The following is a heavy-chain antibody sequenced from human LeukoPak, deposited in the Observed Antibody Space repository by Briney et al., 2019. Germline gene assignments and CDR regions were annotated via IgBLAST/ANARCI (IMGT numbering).Heavy chain of an antibody. V-gene: IGHV1-8*01. CDR1: GYSFINYD. CDR2: MNPNSGHA. CDR3: ARGLYDILTGSTYFDY. D-gene: IGHD3-9*01. J-gene: IGHJ4*02. Sequence: ASVKVSCKASGYSFINYDINWVRQAPGQGLEWMGWMNPNSGHAAYAQKFQGRVTMTRNTSISTAYMELSSLRSEDTAVYYCARGLYDILTGSTYFDYWGLGTLVTVSS.